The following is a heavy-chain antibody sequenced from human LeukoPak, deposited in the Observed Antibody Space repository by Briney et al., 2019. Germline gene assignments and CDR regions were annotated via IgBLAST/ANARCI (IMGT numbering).Heavy chain of an antibody. CDR3: AKLVEMATIVAADAFDF. Sequence: GGSLRLSCAASGFTFDDYAMHWVRQAPGKGLEWVSGISWNSGSIGYADSVKGRFTISRDNAKNSLYLQMNSLRAEDTALYYCAKLVEMATIVAADAFDFWGQGTMVTVSS. J-gene: IGHJ3*01. D-gene: IGHD5-24*01. CDR2: ISWNSGSI. CDR1: GFTFDDYA. V-gene: IGHV3-9*01.